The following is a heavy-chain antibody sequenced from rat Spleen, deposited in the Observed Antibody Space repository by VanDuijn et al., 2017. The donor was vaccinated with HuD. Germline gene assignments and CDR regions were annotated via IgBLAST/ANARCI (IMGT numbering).Heavy chain of an antibody. V-gene: IGHV5-29*01. CDR3: TRRGYLSDWYFDF. CDR2: ISYDDSKT. Sequence: EVQLVESDGGLVQPGRSLKLSCAASGFTFSDFYMAWVRQAPTQGLEWVATISYDDSKTYYRDSVKGRFTISRDNARSTLNLQMDSLRSEDTAIYYCTRRGYLSDWYFDFWGPGTMVTVSS. J-gene: IGHJ1*01. D-gene: IGHD4-4*01. CDR1: GFTFSDFY.